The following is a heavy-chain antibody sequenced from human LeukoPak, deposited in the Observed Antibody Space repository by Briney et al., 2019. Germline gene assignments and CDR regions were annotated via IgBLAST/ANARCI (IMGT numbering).Heavy chain of an antibody. CDR3: ALSTLAAGFDI. CDR1: GGSISSSTYY. J-gene: IGHJ3*02. CDR2: IYYSGNT. Sequence: ASETLSLTCTVSGGSISSSTYYWGWIRQPPGKGLEWIGSIYYSGNTYYKPSLKSRVTISVDTSKNQLSLKLRSVTAADTAVYYCALSTLAAGFDIWGQGTMVTVSS. V-gene: IGHV4-39*01. D-gene: IGHD6-13*01.